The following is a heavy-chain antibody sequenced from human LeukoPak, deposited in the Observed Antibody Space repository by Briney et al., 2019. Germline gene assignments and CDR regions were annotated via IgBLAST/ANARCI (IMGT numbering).Heavy chain of an antibody. CDR3: AKSLGRNTYTSYYFDY. D-gene: IGHD2-2*02. V-gene: IGHV3-9*01. J-gene: IGHJ4*02. Sequence: GGSLRLSCAASGFTFDDYAMHWVRQAPGKGLEWVSGIRWNSGSIGYADSVKGRFTISRDNAKNSLYLQMNSLRAEDTALYYCAKSLGRNTYTSYYFDYWGQGTLVTVSS. CDR2: IRWNSGSI. CDR1: GFTFDDYA.